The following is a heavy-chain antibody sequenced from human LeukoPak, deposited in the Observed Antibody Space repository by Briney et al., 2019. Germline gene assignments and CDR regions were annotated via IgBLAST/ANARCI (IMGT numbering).Heavy chain of an antibody. CDR3: ARDKGGMAEGNSFDY. CDR2: IYSSGST. CDR1: GGSISSYY. V-gene: IGHV4-4*07. D-gene: IGHD5-24*01. J-gene: IGHJ4*02. Sequence: SETLSLTCTVSGGSISSYYWSWVRQPAGKGLEWIGRIYSSGSTNYNPSLRSRVTVSVDTSKNQFSLQTNSVTAADTAVYYCARDKGGMAEGNSFDYWGQGTLVTVSS.